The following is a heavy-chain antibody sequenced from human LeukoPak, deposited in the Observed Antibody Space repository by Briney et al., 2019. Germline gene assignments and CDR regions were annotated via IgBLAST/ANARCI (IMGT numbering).Heavy chain of an antibody. J-gene: IGHJ4*02. Sequence: ASVKVSCKASGYTFTSYDINWVRQATGQGLEWMGWMNPNSGNTGYAQKFQGRVTMTRNTSISTAYMELSSLRSEDTAVYYCATAAAGGYAGYYWGQGTLVTVSP. V-gene: IGHV1-8*01. CDR3: ATAAAGGYAGYY. D-gene: IGHD5-12*01. CDR2: MNPNSGNT. CDR1: GYTFTSYD.